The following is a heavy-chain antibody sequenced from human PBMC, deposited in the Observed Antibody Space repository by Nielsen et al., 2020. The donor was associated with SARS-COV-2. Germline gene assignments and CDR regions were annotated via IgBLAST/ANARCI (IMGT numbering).Heavy chain of an antibody. Sequence: ASVKVSCKASGYTFTSYYMHWVRQAPGQGLEWMGIINPSGGSTSYAQKFQGRVTMTRDTSTSTVYMELSSLRSEDTAVYYCARELYYDFWSGKPTNQYGMDVWGQGTTVTVSS. D-gene: IGHD3-3*01. J-gene: IGHJ6*02. CDR3: ARELYYDFWSGKPTNQYGMDV. V-gene: IGHV1-46*01. CDR1: GYTFTSYY. CDR2: INPSGGST.